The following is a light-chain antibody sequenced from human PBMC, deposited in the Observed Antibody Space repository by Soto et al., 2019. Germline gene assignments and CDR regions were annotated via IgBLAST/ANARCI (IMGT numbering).Light chain of an antibody. Sequence: QSVLTQPASVSGSPGQSIIISCTGTSNDVGYYNYVSWYQQYPGQAPKLIIHDVSDRPSGVSSRFSGSKSGNTASLTISGLQPEDEADYYCSSFTRSSTRVFGGGTKLTVL. J-gene: IGLJ2*01. CDR3: SSFTRSSTRV. CDR2: DVS. V-gene: IGLV2-14*01. CDR1: SNDVGYYNY.